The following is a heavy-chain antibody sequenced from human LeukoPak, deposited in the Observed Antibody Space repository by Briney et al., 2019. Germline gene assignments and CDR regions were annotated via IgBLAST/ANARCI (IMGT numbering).Heavy chain of an antibody. V-gene: IGHV1-8*03. CDR1: GHIFSPFD. J-gene: IGHJ5*01. D-gene: IGHD3-10*01. CDR3: AKGPASGDS. Sequence: ASVKVSCKASGHIFSPFDTNSVRQASGQRLECVAWMNPNSGKPAYAQEFQGRATVSGNISISTAYLELRSLKSEDTAVYYCAKGPASGDSWGQGTLVTVSS. CDR2: MNPNSGKP.